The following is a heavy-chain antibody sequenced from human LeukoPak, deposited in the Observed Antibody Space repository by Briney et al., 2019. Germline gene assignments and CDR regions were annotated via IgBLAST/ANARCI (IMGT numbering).Heavy chain of an antibody. V-gene: IGHV3-48*04. CDR2: ISSSSSTI. CDR1: GFTFSSYS. J-gene: IGHJ6*03. CDR3: ARPYSGYDYDWERSDYMDV. D-gene: IGHD5-12*01. Sequence: GGSLRLSCAASGFTFSSYSMNWVRQAPGKGLEWVSYISSSSSTIYYADSVKGRFTISRDNAKNSLYLQMNSLRAEDTAVYYCARPYSGYDYDWERSDYMDVWGKGTTVTVSS.